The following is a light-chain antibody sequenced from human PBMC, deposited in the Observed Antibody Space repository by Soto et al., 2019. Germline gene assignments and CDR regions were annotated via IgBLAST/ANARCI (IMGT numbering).Light chain of an antibody. CDR2: TAS. J-gene: IGKJ5*01. CDR1: QGINNL. V-gene: IGKV1D-16*01. Sequence: DIQMTQSPSSLSASLGDRVTITYRASQGINNLLAWYQQKPGKAPKSLIKTASILQSGVPSRFSGSGSETDFTLTISSLQPEDFATYYCQQYNSFPRTFGQGTRLEI. CDR3: QQYNSFPRT.